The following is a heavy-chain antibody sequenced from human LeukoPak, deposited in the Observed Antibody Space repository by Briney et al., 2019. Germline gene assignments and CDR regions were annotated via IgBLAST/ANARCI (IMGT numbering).Heavy chain of an antibody. J-gene: IGHJ3*02. CDR2: INPSGGST. CDR1: GYTFTSYY. CDR3: AMRIAAADAFDI. V-gene: IGHV1-46*01. D-gene: IGHD6-13*01. Sequence: ASVKVSCKASGYTFTSYYMHWVRQAPGQGLEWMGIINPSGGSTSYAQKFQGRVTMTRDTSASTAYMELSSLRSEDTAVYYCAMRIAAADAFDIWGQGTMVTVSS.